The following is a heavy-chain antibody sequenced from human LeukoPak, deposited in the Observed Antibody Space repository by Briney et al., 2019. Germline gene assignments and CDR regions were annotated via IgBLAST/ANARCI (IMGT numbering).Heavy chain of an antibody. Sequence: SETLSLTCAVYGGSFSGYYWSWIRQPPGKGLEWIGEINHSGSTNYNPSLKSRVTISVDTSKNQFSLKLTSVTAADTAVYYCAKQTGSGLFILPGGQGTLVTVSS. D-gene: IGHD3/OR15-3a*01. CDR2: INHSGST. J-gene: IGHJ4*02. V-gene: IGHV4-34*01. CDR3: AKQTGSGLFILP. CDR1: GGSFSGYY.